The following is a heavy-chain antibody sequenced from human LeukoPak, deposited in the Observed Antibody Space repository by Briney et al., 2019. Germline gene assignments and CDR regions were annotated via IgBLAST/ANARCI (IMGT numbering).Heavy chain of an antibody. CDR2: ISGSGGST. Sequence: GGSLRLSCAASGFTFSSYAMSWVRQAPGKGLEWVSAISGSGGSTYYADSVKGRFTFSRDNSKNTLYLQMSSLRAEDTAVYYCAKRIAAAGTFYGMDVWGKGTTVTVSS. J-gene: IGHJ6*04. D-gene: IGHD6-13*01. V-gene: IGHV3-23*01. CDR3: AKRIAAAGTFYGMDV. CDR1: GFTFSSYA.